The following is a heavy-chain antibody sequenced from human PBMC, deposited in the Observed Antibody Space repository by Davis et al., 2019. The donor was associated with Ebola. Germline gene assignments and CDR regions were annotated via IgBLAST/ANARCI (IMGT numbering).Heavy chain of an antibody. J-gene: IGHJ4*02. D-gene: IGHD2-21*01. Sequence: PGGSLRLSCAASGFTFSSYSMNWVRQAPGKGLEWVSSISSSSSYIYYADSVKGRFTISRDNSKNTVYLQMNSLRAEDTAVYFCAKARCGGDCRCFDNWGQGTRVTVSS. CDR3: AKARCGGDCRCFDN. CDR1: GFTFSSYS. CDR2: ISSSSSYI. V-gene: IGHV3-21*04.